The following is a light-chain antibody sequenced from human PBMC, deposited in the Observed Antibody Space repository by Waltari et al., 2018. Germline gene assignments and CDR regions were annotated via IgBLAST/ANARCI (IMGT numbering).Light chain of an antibody. Sequence: IEMTQSPATLSVSPGERATLSCRASQNVGTKLAWYQQKPGLAPRLLIYDAFTRATGIPARFSGSGSGTEFTLTISSLQSEDLATYYCQQSYNMPITFGQGTRLDIK. CDR2: DAF. CDR1: QNVGTK. V-gene: IGKV3-15*01. J-gene: IGKJ5*01. CDR3: QQSYNMPIT.